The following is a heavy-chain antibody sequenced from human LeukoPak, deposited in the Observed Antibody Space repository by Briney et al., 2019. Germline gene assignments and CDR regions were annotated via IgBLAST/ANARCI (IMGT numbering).Heavy chain of an antibody. CDR2: IYYSGNT. D-gene: IGHD6-13*01. CDR3: ARIAKGYSGSWCFDY. J-gene: IGHJ4*02. CDR1: GGSISSSNFY. Sequence: SETLSLTCTVSGGSISSSNFYWGWIRQPPGMGLEWVGSIYYSGNTYYKSSLKSRVTITLDTSKNQFSLKLNSVTAADTAMYYCARIAKGYSGSWCFDYWGQGILVTVSS. V-gene: IGHV4-39*01.